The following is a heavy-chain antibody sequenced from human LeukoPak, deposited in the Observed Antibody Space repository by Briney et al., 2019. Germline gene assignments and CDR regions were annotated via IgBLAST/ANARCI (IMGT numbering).Heavy chain of an antibody. CDR1: GFTVSSYA. CDR2: ISYDGSNK. Sequence: PGRSLRLSCAASGFTVSSYAMHWVRQAPGKGLEWVAVISYDGSNKYYADSVKGRFTISRDNSKNTLYLQMNSLRAEDTAVYYCARAGVDSSGYYAYDAFDIWGQGTMVTVSS. J-gene: IGHJ3*02. CDR3: ARAGVDSSGYYAYDAFDI. V-gene: IGHV3-30-3*01. D-gene: IGHD3-22*01.